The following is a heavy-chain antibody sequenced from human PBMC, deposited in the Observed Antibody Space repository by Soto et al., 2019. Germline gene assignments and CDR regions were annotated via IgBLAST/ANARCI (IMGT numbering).Heavy chain of an antibody. J-gene: IGHJ6*02. Sequence: GGSLRLSCAASGFTFSSYWMSWVRQAPGKGLEWVANIKQDGSEKYYVDSVKGRFTISRDNAKNSLYLQMNSLRAEDTAVYYCARGGAVAGPYYYYYYGMDVWGQGTTVTVSS. CDR3: ARGGAVAGPYYYYYYGMDV. V-gene: IGHV3-7*05. D-gene: IGHD6-19*01. CDR2: IKQDGSEK. CDR1: GFTFSSYW.